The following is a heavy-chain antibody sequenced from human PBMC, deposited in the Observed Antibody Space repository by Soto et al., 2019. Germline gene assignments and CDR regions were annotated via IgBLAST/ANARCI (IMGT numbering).Heavy chain of an antibody. D-gene: IGHD6-19*01. V-gene: IGHV4-59*12. J-gene: IGHJ6*02. CDR3: ARDKLAVAGNYYQYGMDV. CDR1: GGSISTYY. Sequence: SETLSLTCTVSGGSISTYYWSWIRQPPGKGLEWIRYIFYSGSTNYNPSLKSRVTISVDTSKNQFSLKLSSVTAADTAVYYCARDKLAVAGNYYQYGMDVWGQGTTVTVSS. CDR2: IFYSGST.